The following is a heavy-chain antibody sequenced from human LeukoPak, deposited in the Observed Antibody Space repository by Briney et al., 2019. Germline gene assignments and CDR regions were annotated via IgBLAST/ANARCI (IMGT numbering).Heavy chain of an antibody. D-gene: IGHD2-15*01. V-gene: IGHV5-51*01. CDR1: GYSFTNYW. Sequence: GESLKISCKGSGYSFTNYWIAWVRQMPGKGLEWMGIISPGGSDTKYSPSFQGQVTISADKSISTAYLQWSSLKASDTAMYYWAKHARDCSQGVGSFDPWGQGTQVTVSS. CDR2: ISPGGSDT. CDR3: AKHARDCSQGVGSFDP. J-gene: IGHJ5*02.